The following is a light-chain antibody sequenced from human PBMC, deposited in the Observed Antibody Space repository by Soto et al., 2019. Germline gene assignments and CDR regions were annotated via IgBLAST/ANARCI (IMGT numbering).Light chain of an antibody. J-gene: IGKJ1*01. CDR2: AAS. V-gene: IGKV1-39*01. Sequence: DIQMTQSPSTLSASVGDRVTITFRASQSISSYLNWYQQKPGKAPKLLIYAASSLQSGVPSRFSGSESGTEFTLTITSLQADDFATYYCQQYDKYWTFGQGTKVDIK. CDR3: QQYDKYWT. CDR1: QSISSY.